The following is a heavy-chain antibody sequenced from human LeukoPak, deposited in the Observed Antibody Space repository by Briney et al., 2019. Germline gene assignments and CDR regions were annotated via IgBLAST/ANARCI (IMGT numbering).Heavy chain of an antibody. CDR2: IYYSGST. V-gene: IGHV4-31*03. Sequence: SETLSLTCTVSGGSISSGGHSWSWIRQHPGKGLEWIGHIYYSGSTYYNPSLKSRGIISVETSKNQFSLKLSSVTAADTAVYYCARDDITFGGVDYWGQGTLVTVSS. D-gene: IGHD3-16*01. CDR1: GGSISSGGHS. J-gene: IGHJ4*02. CDR3: ARDDITFGGVDY.